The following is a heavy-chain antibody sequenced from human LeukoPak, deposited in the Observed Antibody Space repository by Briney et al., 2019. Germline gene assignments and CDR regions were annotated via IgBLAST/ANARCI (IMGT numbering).Heavy chain of an antibody. V-gene: IGHV3-74*01. CDR3: AREIPRGYSYGSNTFDY. Sequence: GGSLRLSCAASGFTFSSYWMHWVRQAPGKGLVWVSRINSDGSNTSYADSVKGRFTISRDNAKNTLYLQMNSLRAEDTAVYYCAREIPRGYSYGSNTFDYWGQGTLVTVSS. J-gene: IGHJ4*02. CDR2: INSDGSNT. CDR1: GFTFSSYW. D-gene: IGHD5-18*01.